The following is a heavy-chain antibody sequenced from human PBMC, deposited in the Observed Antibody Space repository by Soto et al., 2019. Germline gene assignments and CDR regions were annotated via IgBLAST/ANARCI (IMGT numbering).Heavy chain of an antibody. CDR3: ARVGEIIGDY. J-gene: IGHJ4*02. Sequence: PSETLSLTCTVSGGSISTRGYYWSWIRQHPGKGLEWIGYIYYSGSTYYNPSLKSRVTLSVDTSKNQFSLKLISVTAADTAVYYCARVGEIIGDYWGQGTLVTVPS. D-gene: IGHD3-10*01. CDR1: GGSISTRGYY. V-gene: IGHV4-31*03. CDR2: IYYSGST.